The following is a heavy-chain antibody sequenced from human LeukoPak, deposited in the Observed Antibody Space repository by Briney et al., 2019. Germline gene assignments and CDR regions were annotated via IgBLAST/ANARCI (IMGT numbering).Heavy chain of an antibody. J-gene: IGHJ4*02. D-gene: IGHD4-23*01. CDR1: GGSIGSSTSY. V-gene: IGHV4-39*01. CDR3: ARRDSSGGNPVLDY. Sequence: PSETLSLTCTVSGGSIGSSTSYWGWIRQPPGKGLEWIGRVFHSGTTYYNPSLKSRITISVDTSKNQFSLRLSSVTAADTAVYYCARRDSSGGNPVLDYWGQGTLVTVSS. CDR2: VFHSGTT.